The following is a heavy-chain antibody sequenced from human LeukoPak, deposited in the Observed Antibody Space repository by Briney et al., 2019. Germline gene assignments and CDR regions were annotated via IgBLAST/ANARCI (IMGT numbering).Heavy chain of an antibody. CDR3: VLERDRTFGY. Sequence: GGSLRLSCEASGFTFSRYAMYWVRQAPGKGLEYVSAISSNGGSTHYANSVMGRFTISRDNSNNTLYLHMGSLRADDMAVYYCVLERDRTFGYWGQGTLVTVSS. V-gene: IGHV3-64*01. D-gene: IGHD5-24*01. CDR2: ISSNGGST. CDR1: GFTFSRYA. J-gene: IGHJ4*02.